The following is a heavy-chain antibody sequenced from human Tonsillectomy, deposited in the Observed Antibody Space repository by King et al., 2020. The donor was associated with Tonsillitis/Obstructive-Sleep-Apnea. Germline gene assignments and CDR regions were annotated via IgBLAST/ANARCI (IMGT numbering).Heavy chain of an antibody. D-gene: IGHD3-10*01. CDR2: IYHSGST. CDR3: ARSTFYYGSGSHYTAFDI. CDR1: GGSISSYY. V-gene: IGHV4-59*01. Sequence: VQLQESGPGLVKPSETLSLTCTVSGGSISSYYWTWIRQPPGKGLEWIGYIYHSGSTNYNRSLKSRVTISVDKSKNQFSLYLSSVTAADTAVYYCARSTFYYGSGSHYTAFDIWGQGTLFTVSS. J-gene: IGHJ3*02.